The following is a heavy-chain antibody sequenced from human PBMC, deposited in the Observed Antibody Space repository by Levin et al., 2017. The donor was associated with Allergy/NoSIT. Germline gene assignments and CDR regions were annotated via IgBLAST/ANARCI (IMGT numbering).Heavy chain of an antibody. CDR2: ISSGGGYI. V-gene: IGHV3-11*06. J-gene: IGHJ5*02. CDR1: GFTFDDYY. CDR3: ARGGGIVSTRFNWFDP. D-gene: IGHD5/OR15-5a*01. Sequence: KPGGSLRLSCTASGFTFDDYYMSWIRQAPGKGLEWVSYISSGGGYINYADSVKGRFTISRDNAKNSVFLQINSLRGEDTAIYYCARGGGIVSTRFNWFDPWGQGTLVTVSS.